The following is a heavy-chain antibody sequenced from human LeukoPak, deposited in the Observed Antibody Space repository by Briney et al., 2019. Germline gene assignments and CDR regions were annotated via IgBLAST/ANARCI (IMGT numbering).Heavy chain of an antibody. CDR2: IYYSGST. CDR1: GGSISSSSYY. D-gene: IGHD5-18*01. Sequence: SETLSLTCTVSGGSISSSSYYWGWIRQPPGKGLEWIGSIYYSGSTYYNPSLKSRVTISVDTSKNQFSLKLSSVTAADTAVYYCATSQPTYSYGPSFDYWGQGTLVTVSS. CDR3: ATSQPTYSYGPSFDY. J-gene: IGHJ4*02. V-gene: IGHV4-39*01.